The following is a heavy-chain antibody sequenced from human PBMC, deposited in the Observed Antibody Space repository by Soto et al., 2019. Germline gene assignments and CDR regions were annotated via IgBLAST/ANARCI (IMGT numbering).Heavy chain of an antibody. CDR2: ISAYNGNT. CDR3: ARGLTLYYYGSGSYRPRYDAFDI. J-gene: IGHJ3*02. Sequence: GESVKVSCKASGYTFTSYGISWVRQAPGQGLEWMGWISAYNGNTNYAQKLQGRVTMTTDTSTSTAYMELRSLRSDDTAVYYCARGLTLYYYGSGSYRPRYDAFDIWGQGTMVTVSS. D-gene: IGHD3-10*01. V-gene: IGHV1-18*01. CDR1: GYTFTSYG.